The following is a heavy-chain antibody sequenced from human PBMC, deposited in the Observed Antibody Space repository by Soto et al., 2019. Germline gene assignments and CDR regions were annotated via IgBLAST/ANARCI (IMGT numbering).Heavy chain of an antibody. J-gene: IGHJ4*02. CDR3: ARERKQWLTRYYFDY. Sequence: QVQLVESGGGVVQPGRSLRLSCAASGFTFSSYGMHWVRQAPGKGLEWVAVIWYDGSNKYYADSVNGRFTISRDNSKNTLYLQMNSLRAEDTAVYYCARERKQWLTRYYFDYWGQGTLVTVSS. CDR1: GFTFSSYG. D-gene: IGHD6-19*01. CDR2: IWYDGSNK. V-gene: IGHV3-33*01.